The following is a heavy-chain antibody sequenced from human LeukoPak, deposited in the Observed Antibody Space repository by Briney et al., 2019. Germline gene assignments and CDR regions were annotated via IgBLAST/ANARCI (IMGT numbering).Heavy chain of an antibody. CDR1: GFTLSTYN. CDR3: ARDYDILTGYEVWFDP. D-gene: IGHD3-9*01. J-gene: IGHJ5*02. CDR2: ISSSSDYI. Sequence: GGSLRLSCAASGFTLSTYNMKWVRQAPGKGLEWVSSISSSSDYIYYADSVKGRFTISRDNAKNTLYLQMNSLRAEDTAVYYCARDYDILTGYEVWFDPWGQGTLVTVSS. V-gene: IGHV3-21*01.